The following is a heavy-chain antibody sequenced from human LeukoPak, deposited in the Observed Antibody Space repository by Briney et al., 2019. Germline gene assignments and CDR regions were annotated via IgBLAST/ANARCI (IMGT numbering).Heavy chain of an antibody. J-gene: IGHJ4*02. CDR1: GGSISSGGYY. V-gene: IGHV4-31*03. D-gene: IGHD3-10*01. CDR2: IYYSGST. Sequence: PSETLSLTCTVSGGSISSGGYYWSWIRQHPGKGLEWIGYIYYSGSTYYNPSLKSRVTISVDTSKNQFFLKLSSVTAADTAVYYCATQWFGEGDYFDYWGQGTLVTVSS. CDR3: ATQWFGEGDYFDY.